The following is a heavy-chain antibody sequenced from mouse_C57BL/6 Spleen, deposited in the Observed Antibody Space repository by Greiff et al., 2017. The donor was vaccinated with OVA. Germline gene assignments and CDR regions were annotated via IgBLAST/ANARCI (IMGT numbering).Heavy chain of an antibody. CDR1: GYTFTDYY. Sequence: QVQLQQSGPELVKPGASVKISCKASGYTFTDYYINWVKQRPGQGLEWIGWIFPGSGSTYYNEKFKGKATFTADTSSNTAYMQLSSLTTEDSAIYYCARGEGITTLVASYYAMDYWGQGTSVTVSS. V-gene: IGHV1-75*01. J-gene: IGHJ4*01. CDR3: ARGEGITTLVASYYAMDY. D-gene: IGHD1-1*01. CDR2: IFPGSGST.